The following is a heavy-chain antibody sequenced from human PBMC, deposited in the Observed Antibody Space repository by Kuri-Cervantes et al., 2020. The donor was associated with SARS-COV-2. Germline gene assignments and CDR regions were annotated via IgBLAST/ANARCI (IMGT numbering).Heavy chain of an antibody. J-gene: IGHJ4*02. CDR1: GFTFSSYG. D-gene: IGHD2-21*01. CDR2: IKQDGSEK. V-gene: IGHV3-7*01. CDR3: ARGRFRDY. Sequence: GESLKISCAASGFTFSSYGMHWVRQAPGKGLEWVANIKQDGSEKYYVDSVKGRFTISRDNAKNSLYPQMNSLRAEDTAVYYCARGRFRDYWGQGTLVTVSS.